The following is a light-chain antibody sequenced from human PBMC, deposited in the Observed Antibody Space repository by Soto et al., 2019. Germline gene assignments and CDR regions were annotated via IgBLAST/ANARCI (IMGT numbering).Light chain of an antibody. Sequence: DVVMTQSPLSLPVTLGQPASISCWSSQSLVYSDGNAYLNWFQQRPGQSPRRLIYKASNRDSGVPGRFSGSGSGTDFTLQISRVEAEDVGVYYCMQGTPWPPTFGRGTRVEIK. J-gene: IGKJ1*01. CDR3: MQGTPWPPT. CDR2: KAS. CDR1: QSLVYSDGNAY. V-gene: IGKV2-30*01.